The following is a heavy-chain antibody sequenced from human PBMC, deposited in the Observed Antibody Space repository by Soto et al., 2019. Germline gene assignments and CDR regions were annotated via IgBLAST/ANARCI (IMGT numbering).Heavy chain of an antibody. CDR3: ARVNWVYYYGSGSDYSDY. CDR2: ISAYNGNT. V-gene: IGHV1-18*01. J-gene: IGHJ4*02. D-gene: IGHD3-10*01. Sequence: ASVKVSCKASGYTFTSYGISWVRQAPVQGLERMGWISAYNGNTNYAQKLQGRVTMTTDTSTSTAYMELRSLRSDDTAVYYCARVNWVYYYGSGSDYSDYWGQGTLVTVSS. CDR1: GYTFTSYG.